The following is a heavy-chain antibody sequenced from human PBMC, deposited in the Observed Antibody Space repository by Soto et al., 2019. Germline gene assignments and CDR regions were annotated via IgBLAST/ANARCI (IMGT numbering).Heavy chain of an antibody. CDR3: ARGDSRGYYMDV. Sequence: QAQLVQSGAEVRKPGSSVRVSCKSSGGRFNTYLITWVRQAPGQGLEWMGGIIPVYRTSMYAQHFEDRVTITADESTSTAYMEVSSLRSEDTAVYYCARGDSRGYYMDVWGQGTTVTVSS. CDR1: GGRFNTYL. J-gene: IGHJ6*03. D-gene: IGHD3-10*01. CDR2: IIPVYRTS. V-gene: IGHV1-69*12.